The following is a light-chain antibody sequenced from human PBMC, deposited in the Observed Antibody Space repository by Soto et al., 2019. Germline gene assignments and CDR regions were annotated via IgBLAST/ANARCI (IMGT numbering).Light chain of an antibody. Sequence: QLVLTQSPSVSASLGASVKLTCTLSSGHSSYAIAWHQQQPEKGPRYLMKLNSDGSHSKGDGIPDRFSGSSSGAERYLIISSLQSEDEADYYCQTWATGIRVFGTGTKLTVL. V-gene: IGLV4-69*01. CDR1: SGHSSYA. CDR3: QTWATGIRV. CDR2: LNSDGSH. J-gene: IGLJ1*01.